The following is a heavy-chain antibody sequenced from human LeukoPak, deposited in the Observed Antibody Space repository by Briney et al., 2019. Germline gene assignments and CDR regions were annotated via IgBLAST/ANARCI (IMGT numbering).Heavy chain of an antibody. Sequence: SETLSLTCTVSGGSISSYYWSWIRQPAGKGLEWIGRIYTSGSTNYNPSLKSRVTISVDTSKNQFSLKLSSVTAADTAVYYCARENDDYGEHNYFDYWGQGTLVTVSS. CDR3: ARENDDYGEHNYFDY. J-gene: IGHJ4*02. D-gene: IGHD4-17*01. CDR2: IYTSGST. V-gene: IGHV4-4*07. CDR1: GGSISSYY.